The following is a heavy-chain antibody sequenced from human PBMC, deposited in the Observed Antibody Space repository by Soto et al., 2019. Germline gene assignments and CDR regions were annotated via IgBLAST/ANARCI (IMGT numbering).Heavy chain of an antibody. V-gene: IGHV3-72*01. CDR1: GFTFGDYA. Sequence: GSLRLSCXASGFTFGDYAMSWFRQAPGKGLEWVGRSRNRANSFTTEYAASVKVRFTISRDDSKNSLYLQMNSLKIEDTAVYYCVRGYYFDSSTYFRNAYDIWGQGTMVTVSS. CDR3: VRGYYFDSSTYFRNAYDI. D-gene: IGHD3-22*01. J-gene: IGHJ3*02. CDR2: SRNRANSFTT.